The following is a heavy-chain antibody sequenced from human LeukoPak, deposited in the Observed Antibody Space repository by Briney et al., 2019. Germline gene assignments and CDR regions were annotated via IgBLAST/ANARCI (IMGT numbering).Heavy chain of an antibody. V-gene: IGHV3-23*01. D-gene: IGHD6-19*01. CDR3: AKGVAVAVPGYFDY. CDR2: ISGSGGST. J-gene: IGHJ4*02. CDR1: GFTFSSYG. Sequence: GGSLRLSCAASGFTFSSYGMHWVRQAPGKGLEWVSAISGSGGSTYYADSVKGRFTISRDNSKNTLYLQMNSLRAEDTAVYYCAKGVAVAVPGYFDYWGQGTLVTVSS.